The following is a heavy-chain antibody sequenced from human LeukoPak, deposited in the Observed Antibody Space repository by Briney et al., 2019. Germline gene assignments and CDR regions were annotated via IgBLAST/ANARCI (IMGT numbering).Heavy chain of an antibody. CDR2: ISGSGGST. CDR1: GFTFSSYA. Sequence: GGSLRLSCAASGFTFSSYAMSWVRQAPGKGLEWVSAISGSGGSTYYADSVKGRFTISRDNSKNTLYLQMNSLRAEDTAVYYCAKELTILGVVIRVFDYWGQGTLVTVSS. V-gene: IGHV3-23*01. J-gene: IGHJ4*02. D-gene: IGHD3-3*01. CDR3: AKELTILGVVIRVFDY.